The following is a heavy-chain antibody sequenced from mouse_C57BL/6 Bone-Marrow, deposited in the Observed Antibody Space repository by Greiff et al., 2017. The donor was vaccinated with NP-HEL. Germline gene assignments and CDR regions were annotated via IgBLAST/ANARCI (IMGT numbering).Heavy chain of an antibody. CDR1: GYSFTGYY. D-gene: IGHD2-3*01. J-gene: IGHJ4*01. Sequence: VHVKQSGPELVKPGASVKISCKASGYSFTGYYMNWVKQSPEKSLEWIGEINPSTGGTTYNQKFKAKATLTVDKSSSTAYMQLKSLTSEDSAVYYCARLGGYWDYAMDYWGQGTSVTVSS. CDR3: ARLGGYWDYAMDY. V-gene: IGHV1-42*01. CDR2: INPSTGGT.